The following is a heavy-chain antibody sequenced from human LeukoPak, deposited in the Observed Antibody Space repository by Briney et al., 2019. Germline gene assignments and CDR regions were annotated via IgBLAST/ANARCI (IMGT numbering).Heavy chain of an antibody. Sequence: GGSLRLSCTASGFTFGEDAMSWFRQAPGQGLEWVGFIRTETNGATAEYAASVKGRFSISRDDSKSIAYLQMNSLKTEDTAVYYCARLIAVVVAASSYFDFWGQGTRVTVSS. V-gene: IGHV3-49*03. J-gene: IGHJ4*02. D-gene: IGHD2-15*01. CDR2: IRTETNGATA. CDR1: GFTFGEDA. CDR3: ARLIAVVVAASSYFDF.